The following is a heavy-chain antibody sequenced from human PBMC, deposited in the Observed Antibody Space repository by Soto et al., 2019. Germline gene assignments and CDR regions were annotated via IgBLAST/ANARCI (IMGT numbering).Heavy chain of an antibody. V-gene: IGHV4-59*01. Sequence: SETLSLTCTVSGGSISSYYWSWIRQPPGKGLEWIGYIYYSGSTNYNPSLKSRVTISVDTSKNQFSLKLSSVTAADTAVYYCAREQRYGDYPQNYYYGMDVWGQGTTVTVSS. J-gene: IGHJ6*02. D-gene: IGHD4-17*01. CDR1: GGSISSYY. CDR2: IYYSGST. CDR3: AREQRYGDYPQNYYYGMDV.